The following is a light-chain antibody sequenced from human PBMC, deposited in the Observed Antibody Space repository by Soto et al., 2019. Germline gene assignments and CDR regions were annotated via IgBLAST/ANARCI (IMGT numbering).Light chain of an antibody. V-gene: IGKV3-11*01. J-gene: IGKJ4*01. Sequence: EIVLTQSPATLSLSPGERATLSCRASQSVGKYLAWYQQKPGQAPRLLIYDASNRVTGVPARFSGSGSGADFPLTISSLEPEDFAVYCWQQHTTWPPLAFGGGTKVEIK. CDR3: QQHTTWPPLA. CDR2: DAS. CDR1: QSVGKY.